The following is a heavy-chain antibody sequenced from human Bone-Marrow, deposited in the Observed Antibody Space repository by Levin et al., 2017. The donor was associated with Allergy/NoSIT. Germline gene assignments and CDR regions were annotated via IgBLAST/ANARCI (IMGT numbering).Heavy chain of an antibody. D-gene: IGHD2-15*01. CDR1: GFTVSNND. V-gene: IGHV3-53*01. J-gene: IGHJ4*02. CDR3: ARNSYCIGGCCYSV. CDR2: IYSGGTT. Sequence: GGSLRLSCAASGFTVSNNDMKWVRQAPGKGLEWVSLIYSGGTTAYPGSVKGRITSSRDNSQNTVYVQMNGLRAEETAEYYCARNSYCIGGCCYSVWRQGTLVTVS.